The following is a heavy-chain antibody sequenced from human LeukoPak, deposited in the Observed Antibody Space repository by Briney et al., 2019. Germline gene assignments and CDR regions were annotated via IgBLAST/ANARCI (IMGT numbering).Heavy chain of an antibody. CDR3: ARRRATYYYDSSGYNEYYFDY. CDR2: IYPGDSDT. V-gene: IGHV5-51*01. D-gene: IGHD3-22*01. J-gene: IGHJ4*02. CDR1: GYSFTSYW. Sequence: GESLKISCKGSGYSFTSYWIGWGRQMPGKGLEWMGIIYPGDSDTRYSPFFQGQVTISADKSIRTAYLQWSSLKASDTAMYYCARRRATYYYDSSGYNEYYFDYWGQGTLVTVSS.